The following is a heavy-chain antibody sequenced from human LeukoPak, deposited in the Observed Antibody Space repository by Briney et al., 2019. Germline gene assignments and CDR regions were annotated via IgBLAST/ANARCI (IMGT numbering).Heavy chain of an antibody. CDR1: GFTFSSYA. CDR2: ISGSGGST. Sequence: GGSLRLSCAASGFTFSSYAMSWVRQAPGKGLEWVSAISGSGGSTYYADSVKGRFTISRDNSKNTLYLLMNSLRAEDTAVYYCAKDPRYYDFWRSPFDYWGQGTLVTVSS. J-gene: IGHJ4*02. D-gene: IGHD3-3*01. V-gene: IGHV3-23*01. CDR3: AKDPRYYDFWRSPFDY.